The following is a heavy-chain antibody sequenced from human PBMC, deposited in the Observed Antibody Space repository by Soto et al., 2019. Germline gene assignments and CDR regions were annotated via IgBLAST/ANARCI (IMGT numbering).Heavy chain of an antibody. V-gene: IGHV5-51*01. Sequence: PGESLKISCKDSGYSFTSYWIGWVRQMPGKGLEWMGIIYPGDSDTRYSPSFQGQVTISAGKSIRTAYLQWSSLKASDTAMYYCGGPASPGYTSSYDYWGQGTLVTVSS. J-gene: IGHJ4*02. CDR2: IYPGDSDT. CDR1: GYSFTSYW. CDR3: GGPASPGYTSSYDY. D-gene: IGHD6-13*01.